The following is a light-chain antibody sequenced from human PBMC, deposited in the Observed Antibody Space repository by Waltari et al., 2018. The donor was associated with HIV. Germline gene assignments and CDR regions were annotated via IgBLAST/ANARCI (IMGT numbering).Light chain of an antibody. J-gene: IGKJ2*01. CDR1: QDIHTW. CDR2: ATV. V-gene: IGKV1D-12*01. Sequence: DIQITQSPSSVSASVGARVTITCRASQDIHTWLAWYQQKPGRAPKLLIYATVNLESEVPSRFSGSGSGTDFTLTVSNLQPEDFATYYCQQSRSFPFTFGQGTKLEIK. CDR3: QQSRSFPFT.